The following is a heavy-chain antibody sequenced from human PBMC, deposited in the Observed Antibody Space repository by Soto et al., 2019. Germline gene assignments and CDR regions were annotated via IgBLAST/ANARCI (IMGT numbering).Heavy chain of an antibody. J-gene: IGHJ5*02. V-gene: IGHV4-30-4*01. Sequence: QVQLQESGPGLVKPSQTLSLTCTVSGGSISSGDYYWSWIRQPPGKGLEWIGYIFYSGSTYYNPALKSRVTISVDTSQNQFSLELSSVTAADAAVYYCARVNDQYVNWFDPWGQGTLVTVSS. CDR1: GGSISSGDYY. CDR2: IFYSGST. D-gene: IGHD1-1*01. CDR3: ARVNDQYVNWFDP.